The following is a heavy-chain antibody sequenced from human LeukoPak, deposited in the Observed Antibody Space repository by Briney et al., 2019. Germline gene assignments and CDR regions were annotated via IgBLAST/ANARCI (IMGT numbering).Heavy chain of an antibody. CDR3: AREGSGAAHYGMDV. CDR1: GYTFTVYY. CDR2: INPNSGGT. V-gene: IGHV1-2*06. Sequence: ASVTVSFTASGYTFTVYYMHWVRQAPGQGLEWMGRINPNSGGTNYAQKFQGRVTMTRDTSISTAYMELSRLRSDDTAVYYCAREGSGAAHYGMDVWGQGTTVTVSS. D-gene: IGHD6-25*01. J-gene: IGHJ6*02.